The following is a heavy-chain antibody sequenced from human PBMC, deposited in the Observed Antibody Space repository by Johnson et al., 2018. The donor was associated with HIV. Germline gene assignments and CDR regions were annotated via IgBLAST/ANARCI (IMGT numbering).Heavy chain of an antibody. Sequence: QVQLVESGGGVVQPGGSLRLSCVASGFTFSRYGMQWVRQAPGKGLECVAVISSDGSNEYYADSVKGRFTLSRDNPKNTLYLQMNSLRAEDTAVYYCAKDQGSSASDNDDAFEIWGQGTMVTVSS. V-gene: IGHV3-30*18. J-gene: IGHJ3*02. CDR1: GFTFSRYG. D-gene: IGHD6-6*01. CDR2: ISSDGSNE. CDR3: AKDQGSSASDNDDAFEI.